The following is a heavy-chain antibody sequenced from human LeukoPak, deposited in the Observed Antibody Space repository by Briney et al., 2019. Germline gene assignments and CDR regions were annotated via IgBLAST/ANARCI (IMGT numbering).Heavy chain of an antibody. CDR1: GFIFSSHW. J-gene: IGHJ4*02. CDR3: ARDFSRLPTSGRFDS. CDR2: IKPNEGEK. Sequence: GGSLRLSCTASGFIFSSHWMSWVRQAPGKGLEWVANIKPNEGEKHSVDSVKGRFTISRDNAKNSLYLQMNSLRAEDTAVYYCARDFSRLPTSGRFDSWGQGTLVTVSS. V-gene: IGHV3-7*03. D-gene: IGHD6-25*01.